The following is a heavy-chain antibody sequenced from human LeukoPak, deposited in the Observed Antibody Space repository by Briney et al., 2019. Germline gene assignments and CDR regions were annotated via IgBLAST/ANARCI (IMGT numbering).Heavy chain of an antibody. CDR3: ARRPTGFGELVVWFDP. V-gene: IGHV4-39*01. J-gene: IGHJ5*02. CDR1: GVSISSSNSY. CDR2: IYYSGNT. Sequence: SETLSLTCTVSGVSISSSNSYWGWIRQPPGKGLEWIGSIYYSGNTYYNPSLKSRVTISIDTSANLFSLKLNSVTAADTAVYYCARRPTGFGELVVWFDPWGQGTLVTVSS. D-gene: IGHD3-10*01.